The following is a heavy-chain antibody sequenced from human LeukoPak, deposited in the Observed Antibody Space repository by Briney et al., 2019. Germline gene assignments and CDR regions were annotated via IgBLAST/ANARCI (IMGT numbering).Heavy chain of an antibody. V-gene: IGHV3-15*01. CDR1: GFTFSNAW. Sequence: GGSLRLSCAASGFTFSNAWMSWVRQAPGKGLEWVGRIKSKTDGGTTDYAALVKGRFTISRDDSKNTLYLQMNSLKTEDTAVYYCTTEGLVRAVIIDFDYWGQGTLVTVS. CDR3: TTEGLVRAVIIDFDY. D-gene: IGHD3-10*01. CDR2: IKSKTDGGTT. J-gene: IGHJ4*02.